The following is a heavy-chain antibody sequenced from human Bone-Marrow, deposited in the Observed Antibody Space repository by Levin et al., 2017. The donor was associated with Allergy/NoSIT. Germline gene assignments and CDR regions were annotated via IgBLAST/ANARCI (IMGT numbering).Heavy chain of an antibody. CDR2: IYRSGST. Sequence: SSETLSLTCAVSGYSISSGYYWGWIRQPPGKGLEWIGTIYRSGSTYYNPSLRSRVAISVDTSKNQFSLRLSSLTAADTAVYYCAKEASGYGFDPWGQGTLVTVSS. D-gene: IGHD3-3*01. CDR3: AKEASGYGFDP. V-gene: IGHV4-38-2*02. J-gene: IGHJ5*02. CDR1: GYSISSGYY.